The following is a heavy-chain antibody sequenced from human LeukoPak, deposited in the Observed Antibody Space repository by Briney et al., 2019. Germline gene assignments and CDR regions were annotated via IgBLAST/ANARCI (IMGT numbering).Heavy chain of an antibody. CDR3: AKTQGSGSYYKD. J-gene: IGHJ4*02. Sequence: GGSLRLSCAASGFTFSSYAMHWVRQAPGKGLEWVAVISYDGSNKYYADSVKGRFTISRDNSKNTLYLQMNSLRAEDTAVYYCAKTQGSGSYYKDWGQGTLVTVSP. CDR2: ISYDGSNK. D-gene: IGHD3-10*01. CDR1: GFTFSSYA. V-gene: IGHV3-30*18.